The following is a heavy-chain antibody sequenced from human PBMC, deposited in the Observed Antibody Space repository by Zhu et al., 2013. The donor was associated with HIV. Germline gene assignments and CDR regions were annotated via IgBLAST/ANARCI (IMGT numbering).Heavy chain of an antibody. CDR1: GSTFSGYY. V-gene: IGHV1-2*02. D-gene: IGHD1-26*01. CDR2: INPNSGGT. Sequence: QVQLVQSGAEVKKPGASVKVSCKASGSTFSGYYIHWVRQAPGQGLEWMGWINPNSGGTNYAQNFQGRVTMTRDTSITTAYMDLTRLISDDTAVYYCARETGGYFQHWGQGTRGQRLV. J-gene: IGHJ1*01. CDR3: ARETGGYFQH.